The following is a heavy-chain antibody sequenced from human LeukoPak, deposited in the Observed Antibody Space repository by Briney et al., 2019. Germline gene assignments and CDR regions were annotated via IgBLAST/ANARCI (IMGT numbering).Heavy chain of an antibody. J-gene: IGHJ4*02. V-gene: IGHV3-21*01. D-gene: IGHD3-22*01. CDR1: GFTFSSYS. CDR3: ARDYYYDSSGYSYYFDY. CDR2: ISSSSSYI. Sequence: GGSLRLSCAASGFTFSSYSMNWVRQAPGKGLEWVSSISSSSSYIYYADSVKGRFTISRDNAKNSLYLQMNSLRAEDTAVYYCARDYYYDSSGYSYYFDYWGQGTLVTVSS.